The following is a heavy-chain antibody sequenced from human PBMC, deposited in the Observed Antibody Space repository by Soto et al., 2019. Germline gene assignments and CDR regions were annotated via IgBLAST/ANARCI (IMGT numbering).Heavy chain of an antibody. CDR3: ARGAARMGGYYYYGMDV. CDR2: IIPIFGTA. D-gene: IGHD6-6*01. CDR1: GGTFSSYA. J-gene: IGHJ6*02. V-gene: IGHV1-69*13. Sequence: SVKVSCKASGGTFSSYAISWVRQAPGQGLEWMGGIIPIFGTANYAQKFQGRVTITADESTSTAYMELSSLRSEDTAVYYCARGAARMGGYYYYGMDVWGQGTTVTVSS.